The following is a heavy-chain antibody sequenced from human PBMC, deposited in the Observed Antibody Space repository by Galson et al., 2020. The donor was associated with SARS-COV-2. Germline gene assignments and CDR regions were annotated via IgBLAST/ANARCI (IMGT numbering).Heavy chain of an antibody. J-gene: IGHJ6*02. CDR1: GFTFSSYT. Sequence: GGSLRLSCAVSGFTFSSYTMNWVRQAPGKGLEWVSAISSGSDYIYNADSVKGRFTISRDNGKNSLYLQMNSLRVEDTAVYYCARDASWAKFAMDVWGQGTTVAVSS. CDR3: ARDASWAKFAMDV. CDR2: ISSGSDYI. V-gene: IGHV3-21*01. D-gene: IGHD1-26*01.